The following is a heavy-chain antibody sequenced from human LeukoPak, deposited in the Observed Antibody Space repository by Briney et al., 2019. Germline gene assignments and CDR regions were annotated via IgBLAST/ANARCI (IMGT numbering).Heavy chain of an antibody. J-gene: IGHJ6*02. Sequence: GGSLRLSCAASGFTVSSNYMRWVRQAPGNGLQWVSVIYSGGTTYYADSVKGRFTISRDNSKNTLCLQMNSLRAEDTAVYYCASRVGGGKVDVWGQGTTVTISS. CDR1: GFTVSSNY. D-gene: IGHD1-26*01. CDR2: IYSGGTT. V-gene: IGHV3-66*01. CDR3: ASRVGGGKVDV.